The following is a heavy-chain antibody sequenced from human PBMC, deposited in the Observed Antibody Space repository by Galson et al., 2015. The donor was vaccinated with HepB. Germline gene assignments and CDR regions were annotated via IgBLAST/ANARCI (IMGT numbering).Heavy chain of an antibody. CDR1: GFTFSSYA. V-gene: IGHV3-23*01. CDR3: ATPGGYSYGYRLGLHY. Sequence: SLRLSCAASGFTFSSYAMSWVRQAPGKGLEWVSAISGSGGSTYYADSVKGRFTISRDNSKNTLYLQMNSLRAEDTAVYYCATPGGYSYGYRLGLHYWGQGTLGTVSS. J-gene: IGHJ4*02. CDR2: ISGSGGST. D-gene: IGHD5-18*01.